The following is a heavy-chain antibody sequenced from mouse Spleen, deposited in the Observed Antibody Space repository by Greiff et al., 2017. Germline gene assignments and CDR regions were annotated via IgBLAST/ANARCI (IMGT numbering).Heavy chain of an antibody. J-gene: IGHJ3*01. CDR1: GFNIKDDY. Sequence: EVKVEESGAELVRPGASVKLSCTASGFNIKDDYMHWVKQRPEQGLEWIGWIDPENGDTEYASKFQGKATITADTSSNTAYLQLSSLTSEDTAVYYCTLIYYDYAAWFAYWGQGTLVTVSA. D-gene: IGHD2-4*01. CDR2: IDPENGDT. CDR3: TLIYYDYAAWFAY. V-gene: IGHV14-4*01.